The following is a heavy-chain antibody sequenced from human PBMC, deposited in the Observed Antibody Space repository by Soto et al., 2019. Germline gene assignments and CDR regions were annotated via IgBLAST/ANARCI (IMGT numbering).Heavy chain of an antibody. CDR3: ARRDTSGFLRYFDN. Sequence: SVKVSCKASGGTLSSFINYPINWVRQAPGQGLEWMGGIVPNVGTVNYAQKFQGRVTITADKSTGTAYMELSSLRSEDTALYHCARRDTSGFLRYFDNWGQGTLVTVSS. J-gene: IGHJ4*02. CDR2: IVPNVGTV. D-gene: IGHD3-3*01. CDR1: GGTLSSFINYP. V-gene: IGHV1-69*06.